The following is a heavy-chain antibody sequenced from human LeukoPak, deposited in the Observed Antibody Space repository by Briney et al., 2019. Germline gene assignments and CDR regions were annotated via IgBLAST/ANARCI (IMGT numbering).Heavy chain of an antibody. V-gene: IGHV3-48*01. CDR2: ISGRSSTI. D-gene: IGHD1-26*01. Sequence: GGSLRLSCAASAFTFSDYSMNWVRQAPGKGLEWISYISGRSSTIYYADSVRGRFTISRDNAKNSMYLQMNSLRAEDTAVYYCARDRLTSESYFFDYWGQGTLVTVSS. CDR1: AFTFSDYS. J-gene: IGHJ4*02. CDR3: ARDRLTSESYFFDY.